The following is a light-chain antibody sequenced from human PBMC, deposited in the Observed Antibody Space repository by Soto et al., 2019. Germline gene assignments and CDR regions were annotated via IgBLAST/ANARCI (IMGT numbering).Light chain of an antibody. CDR1: QSISSNH. CDR2: GAS. V-gene: IGKV3-20*01. CDR3: TQDVRWT. Sequence: EIVLTQSPGTLSVSPGERATLSCRASQSISSNHLAWYQQKPGQAPSLLMYGASSRATGIPDRVSGSGSENALTLTISRLEPDESENYYCTQDVRWTFGQGTKVEI. J-gene: IGKJ1*01.